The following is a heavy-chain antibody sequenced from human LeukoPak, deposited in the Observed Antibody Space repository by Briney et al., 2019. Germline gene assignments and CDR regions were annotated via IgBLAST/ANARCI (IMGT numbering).Heavy chain of an antibody. CDR2: ISSSTSYI. CDR1: GFTFSSYA. CDR3: ARLGGKNYYDKKVPFDY. V-gene: IGHV3-21*01. J-gene: IGHJ4*02. D-gene: IGHD3-22*01. Sequence: PGGSLRLSCAASGFTFSSYAMSWVRQAPGKGLEWVSSISSSTSYIYYADSVKGRFTISRDNAKNSLYLQMNSLRAEDTAVYYCARLGGKNYYDKKVPFDYWGQGTLVTVSS.